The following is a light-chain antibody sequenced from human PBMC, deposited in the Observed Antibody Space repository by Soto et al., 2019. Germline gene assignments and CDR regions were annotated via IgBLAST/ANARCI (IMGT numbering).Light chain of an antibody. Sequence: EIVLTQSPGTLSLSHRERATLSCRASQSVSSSYLAWYQQKPGQAPSLLIYGASSRATGIPDRFSGRGSGTDFTPTISRLEPEDFAVYYGQQYGSSPPITFGQGTRLEIK. V-gene: IGKV3-20*01. CDR1: QSVSSSY. CDR3: QQYGSSPPIT. J-gene: IGKJ5*01. CDR2: GAS.